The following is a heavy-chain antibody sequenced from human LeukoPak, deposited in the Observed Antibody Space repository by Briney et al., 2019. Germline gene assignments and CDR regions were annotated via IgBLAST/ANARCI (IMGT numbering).Heavy chain of an antibody. J-gene: IGHJ4*02. Sequence: TGRSLRLSCAASGFSFSNTWMNWVRQAPGKGLEWVGRIKTKAEGGTTDYAAPVKGRFTISRDDSINTRYLHLNGLKTEDTAVYYCTTDPPYCSAGTCYYFGYWGQGTLVTVSS. CDR3: TTDPPYCSAGTCYYFGY. V-gene: IGHV3-15*01. D-gene: IGHD2-15*01. CDR1: GFSFSNTW. CDR2: IKTKAEGGTT.